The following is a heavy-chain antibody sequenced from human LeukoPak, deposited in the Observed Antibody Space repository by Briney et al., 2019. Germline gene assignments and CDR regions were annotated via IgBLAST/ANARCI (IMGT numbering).Heavy chain of an antibody. CDR1: GYSISSGYY. D-gene: IGHD3-22*01. Sequence: SETLSLTCAVSGYSISSGYYWGWIRQPSGKGLEWIGSIYHSGSTYYNPSLKSRVTISVDTSKNQFSLKLSSVTAADTAVYYCATEGTNYYDTSGYYYYWGQGTLVTVSS. CDR3: ATEGTNYYDTSGYYYY. CDR2: IYHSGST. J-gene: IGHJ4*01. V-gene: IGHV4-38-2*01.